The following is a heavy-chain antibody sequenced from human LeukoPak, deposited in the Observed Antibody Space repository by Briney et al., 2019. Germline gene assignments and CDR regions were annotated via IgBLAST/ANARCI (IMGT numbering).Heavy chain of an antibody. CDR1: GFTFSDYA. CDR3: AKRSTENYYPYFDY. Sequence: GGSLRLSCAASGFTFSDYAMSWVRQAPGTGLEWVSTISGSGGDTYYADSVKGRFTISRDNSKNTLYLQMNSLRAEDTAVYYCAKRSTENYYPYFDYRGQGTLVTVSS. J-gene: IGHJ4*02. D-gene: IGHD3-10*01. CDR2: ISGSGGDT. V-gene: IGHV3-23*01.